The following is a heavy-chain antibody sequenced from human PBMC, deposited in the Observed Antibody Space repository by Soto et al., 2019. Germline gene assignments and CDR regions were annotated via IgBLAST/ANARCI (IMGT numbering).Heavy chain of an antibody. V-gene: IGHV1-69*13. D-gene: IGHD3-3*01. J-gene: IGHJ6*02. CDR3: ARPTATTIFGVVIEAYYYYGMDV. Sequence: SVKVSCKASGGTFSSYAISWVRQAPGQGLEWMGGIIPIFGTANYAQKFQGRVTITADESTSTAYMELSSLRSEDTAVYYCARPTATTIFGVVIEAYYYYGMDVWGQGTAVTVSS. CDR1: GGTFSSYA. CDR2: IIPIFGTA.